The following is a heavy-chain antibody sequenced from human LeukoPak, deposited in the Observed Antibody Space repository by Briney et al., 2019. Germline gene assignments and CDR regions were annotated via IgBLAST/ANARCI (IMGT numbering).Heavy chain of an antibody. D-gene: IGHD6-19*01. Sequence: SETLSLTCTVSGGSISGYYWSWLRQPPGKGLEWIGYIYYSGSTNYNPSLKSRVTISVDTSKNQFSLKLSSVTAADTAVYYCARGVRPRIAVLLYYYYYYMDVWGKGTTVTVSS. CDR2: IYYSGST. CDR1: GGSISGYY. J-gene: IGHJ6*03. V-gene: IGHV4-59*01. CDR3: ARGVRPRIAVLLYYYYYYMDV.